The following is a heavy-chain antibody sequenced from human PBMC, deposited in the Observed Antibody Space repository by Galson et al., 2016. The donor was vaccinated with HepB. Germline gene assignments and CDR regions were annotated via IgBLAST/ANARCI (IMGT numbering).Heavy chain of an antibody. D-gene: IGHD4-17*01. CDR1: GFTFSTYA. Sequence: SLRLSCAASGFTFSTYAMTWVRQAPGMGLQWVSAISGDGFNTHYTDAMEGRFTVSRDNSKNTLYLLMNRLRAEDTAVYYCASVGRDYYGDYGNDYWGLGTLVSVSS. V-gene: IGHV3-23*01. CDR3: ASVGRDYYGDYGNDY. CDR2: ISGDGFNT. J-gene: IGHJ4*02.